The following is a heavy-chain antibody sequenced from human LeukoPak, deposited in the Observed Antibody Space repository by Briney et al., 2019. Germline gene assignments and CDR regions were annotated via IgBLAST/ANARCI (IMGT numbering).Heavy chain of an antibody. Sequence: SETLSLTCAVFGGSFSGYYWSWIRQPPGKGLEWIGEINHSGSTNYNPSLKSRVTISVDTSKNQFSLKLSSVTAADTAVYYCARLYYYDSRGYPNWGQGTLVTVSS. CDR2: INHSGST. CDR3: ARLYYYDSRGYPN. V-gene: IGHV4-34*01. D-gene: IGHD3-22*01. CDR1: GGSFSGYY. J-gene: IGHJ4*02.